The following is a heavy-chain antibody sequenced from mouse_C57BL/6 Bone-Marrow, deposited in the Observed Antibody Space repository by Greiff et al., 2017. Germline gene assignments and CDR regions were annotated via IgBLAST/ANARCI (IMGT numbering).Heavy chain of an antibody. CDR1: GYAFSSSW. J-gene: IGHJ2*01. V-gene: IGHV1-82*01. Sequence: QVQLKQSGPELVKPGASVKISCKASGYAFSSSWMNWVKQRPGKGLEWIGRIYPGDGDTNYNENFKGKATLTADKSSSTAYMQLSSLTSEDSAVYFCATAGGRYFDYWGRGTTLTVSS. CDR3: ATAGGRYFDY. CDR2: IYPGDGDT.